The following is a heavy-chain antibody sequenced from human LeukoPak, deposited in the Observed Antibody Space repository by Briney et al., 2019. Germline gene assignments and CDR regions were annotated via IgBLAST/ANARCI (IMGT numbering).Heavy chain of an antibody. Sequence: VKVSCKVSGYTLTEFSMHWVRQAPGQGLEWMGWISAYNGNTNYAQKLQGRVTMTTDTSTSTAYMELRSLRSDDTAVYYCARGWGPTGLDYWGQGTLVTVS. CDR2: ISAYNGNT. CDR1: GYTLTEFS. V-gene: IGHV1-18*04. CDR3: ARGWGPTGLDY. J-gene: IGHJ4*02. D-gene: IGHD3-9*01.